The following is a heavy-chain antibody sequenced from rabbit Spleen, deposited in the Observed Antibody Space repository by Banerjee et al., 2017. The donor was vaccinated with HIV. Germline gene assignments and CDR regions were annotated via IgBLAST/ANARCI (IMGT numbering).Heavy chain of an antibody. CDR1: GFSFSSSHY. J-gene: IGHJ6*01. V-gene: IGHV1S40*01. D-gene: IGHD1-1*01. CDR2: IYVGSGDNK. Sequence: QSLEESGGDLVKPGASLTLTCTASGFSFSSSHYMCWVRQAPGKGLEWIGCIYVGSGDNKWYASWAKGRFTVSKTSSTTVTLQMTSLTAADTATYFCARDTHDTSGYFMDLWGPGTLVTVS. CDR3: ARDTHDTSGYFMDL.